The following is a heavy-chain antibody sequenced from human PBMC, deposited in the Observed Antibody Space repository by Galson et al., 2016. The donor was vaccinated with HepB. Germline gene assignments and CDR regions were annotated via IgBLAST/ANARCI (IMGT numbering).Heavy chain of an antibody. CDR1: SISSGSW. CDR2: MYLSGNT. CDR3: ARDNQGFDY. J-gene: IGHJ4*02. Sequence: SISSGSWWSWVRQPPGKGLEWIGEMYLSGNTNYNPSLKSRVTISVDKSKNHFSLNLTSVTAADTAVYYCARDNQGFDYWGQGVLVTVPS. V-gene: IGHV4-4*02.